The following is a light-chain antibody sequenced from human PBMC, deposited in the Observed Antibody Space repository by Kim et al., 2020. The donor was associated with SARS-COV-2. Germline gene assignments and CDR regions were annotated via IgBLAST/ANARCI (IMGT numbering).Light chain of an antibody. V-gene: IGLV1-51*01. CDR1: NSNMGNGY. CDR3: GTWDVALSAYV. CDR2: DSN. Sequence: GPTVIVACSGRNSNMGNGYLARYQQLPGTAPKLVIYDSNKRPSGISDRFSGSKSGTSATLDITGLQTGDEAEYYCGTWDVALSAYVFGGGAKVTVL. J-gene: IGLJ1*01.